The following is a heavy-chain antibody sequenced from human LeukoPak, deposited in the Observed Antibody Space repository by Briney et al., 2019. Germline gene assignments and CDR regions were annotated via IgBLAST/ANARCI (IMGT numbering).Heavy chain of an antibody. CDR1: GFTFSSYW. D-gene: IGHD3-3*01. CDR2: INSDGSST. V-gene: IGHV3-74*01. CDR3: ARGWGQRITIFGVVTDAFDI. Sequence: PGGSLRLSCAASGFTFSSYWMHWVRQAPGKGLVWVSRINSDGSSTSYADSVKGRFTISRDNAKNTLYLRMNSLRAEDTAVYYCARGWGQRITIFGVVTDAFDIWGRGTMVTVSS. J-gene: IGHJ3*02.